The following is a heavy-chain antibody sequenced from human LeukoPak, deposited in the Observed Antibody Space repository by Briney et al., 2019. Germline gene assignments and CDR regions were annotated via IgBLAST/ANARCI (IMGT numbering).Heavy chain of an antibody. V-gene: IGHV4-59*01. Sequence: SETLSLTCTVSGGSISSYYWSWIRQPPGKGLEWIGYIYYSGSTNYNPSLKSRVTISVDTSKNQFSLKLSSVTAADTAVYYCARGRMEMATIIPYFDYWGQGTLVTVSS. D-gene: IGHD5-24*01. CDR2: IYYSGST. J-gene: IGHJ4*02. CDR1: GGSISSYY. CDR3: ARGRMEMATIIPYFDY.